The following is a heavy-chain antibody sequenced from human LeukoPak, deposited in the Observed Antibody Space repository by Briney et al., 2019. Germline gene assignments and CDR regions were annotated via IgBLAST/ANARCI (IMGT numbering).Heavy chain of an antibody. D-gene: IGHD4-23*01. CDR1: GYTFTSYD. CDR3: ARRLVTLDY. CDR2: INPSGGST. Sequence: GASVKVSCKASGYTFTSYDINWVRQAPGQGLEWMGIINPSGGSTSYAQKFQGRVTMTRDTSTSTVYMELSSLRSEDTAVYYCARRLVTLDYWGQGTLVTVSS. V-gene: IGHV1-46*01. J-gene: IGHJ4*02.